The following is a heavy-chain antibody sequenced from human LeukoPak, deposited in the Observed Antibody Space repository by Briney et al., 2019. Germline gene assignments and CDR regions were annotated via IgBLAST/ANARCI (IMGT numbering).Heavy chain of an antibody. J-gene: IGHJ4*02. CDR2: IYPGDSDT. D-gene: IGHD3-22*01. CDR3: ARGKSYDSSGYYSN. V-gene: IGHV5-51*01. CDR1: GYSFATYW. Sequence: PGESLKISCKASGYSFATYWIGWVGQTPGKGLEWLGIIYPGDSDTRYRPSFQGHVTISADKSISTAYLQWSSLKASDTAMYYCARGKSYDSSGYYSNWGQGTPVTVSS.